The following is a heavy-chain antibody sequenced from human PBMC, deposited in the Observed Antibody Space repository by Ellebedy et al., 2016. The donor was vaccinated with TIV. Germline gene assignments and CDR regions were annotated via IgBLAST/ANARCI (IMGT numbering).Heavy chain of an antibody. CDR2: ISYDGSNK. J-gene: IGHJ4*02. V-gene: IGHV3-30*01. Sequence: GESLKISCAASGFTFSSYAMHWVRQAPGKGLEWVAVISYDGSNKYYADSVKGQFTISRDNSKNTLYLQMNSLRAEDTAVYYCARDPGIPAYPIAYFDYWGQGTLVTVS. CDR3: ARDPGIPAYPIAYFDY. CDR1: GFTFSSYA. D-gene: IGHD2-21*01.